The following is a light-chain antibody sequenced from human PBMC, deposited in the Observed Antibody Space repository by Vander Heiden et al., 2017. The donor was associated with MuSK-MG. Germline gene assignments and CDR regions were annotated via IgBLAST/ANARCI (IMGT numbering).Light chain of an antibody. J-gene: IGLJ3*02. CDR2: QDS. CDR1: KLGDKY. V-gene: IGLV3-1*01. Sequence: SYELTQPPSVSVSPGQTASITCSGAKLGDKYACWYQQKPGQSPVLVIYQDSKRPSGIPERFSGSNSGNTATLTISGTPAMDEADYYCQAWDSSTFWVFGGGTKLTVL. CDR3: QAWDSSTFWV.